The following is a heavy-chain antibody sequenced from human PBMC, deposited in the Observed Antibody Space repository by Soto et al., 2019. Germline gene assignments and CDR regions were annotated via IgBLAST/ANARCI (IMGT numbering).Heavy chain of an antibody. CDR1: DKTCLSYG. V-gene: IGHV1-18*01. CDR2: ISPYNGNT. CDR3: ATQIDTVMVFRD. Sequence: QVQLVQSGAEVKKPGASVKVSCKAYDKTCLSYGSSWVRQGPGQGLEWMGWISPYNGNTNYAQKLQGRVTMTTDTSTSTAYMELRSLRSDDTAVYYCATQIDTVMVFRDWGQGTLVTVSS. J-gene: IGHJ4*02. D-gene: IGHD5-18*01.